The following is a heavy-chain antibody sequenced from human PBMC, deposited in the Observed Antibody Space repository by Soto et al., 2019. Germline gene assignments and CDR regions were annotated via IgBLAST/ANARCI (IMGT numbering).Heavy chain of an antibody. D-gene: IGHD6-13*01. CDR3: ARDRAAGGY. J-gene: IGHJ4*02. V-gene: IGHV3-48*03. CDR1: GFSFSIYE. Sequence: PGGSLRLSCVASGFSFSIYEMTWVRQAPGKGLEWVAYISSGGNTIHYADSVRGRFTVSRDNARNSLYLQMNTLRVEDTALYYCARDRAAGGYWGQGTLVTVSS. CDR2: ISSGGNTI.